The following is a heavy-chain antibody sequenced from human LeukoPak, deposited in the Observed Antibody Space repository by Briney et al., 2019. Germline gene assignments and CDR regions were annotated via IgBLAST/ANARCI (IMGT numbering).Heavy chain of an antibody. J-gene: IGHJ4*02. V-gene: IGHV3-33*01. D-gene: IGHD2-21*01. CDR1: GFTFRNHG. CDR2: IWYDGSNK. Sequence: GGSLRLSCVASGFTFRNHGMHWVRQAPGKGLEWVAVIWYDGSNKYYADSVKGRFTISRDNSKNTVYLQMNSLRAEDTAVCYCARDLKSVILDFWGQGTVVTVSS. CDR3: ARDLKSVILDF.